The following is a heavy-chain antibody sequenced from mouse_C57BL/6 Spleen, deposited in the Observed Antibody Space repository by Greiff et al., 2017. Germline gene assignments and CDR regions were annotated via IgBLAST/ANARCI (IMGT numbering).Heavy chain of an antibody. CDR3: ASWVYYSNYDWYFDV. Sequence: QVQLQQSGAELAKPGASVKLSCKASGYTFTSYWMHWVKQRPGQGLEWIGYINPSSGYTKYNQKFKDKATLTADKASSTAYMQLSSLTYEDSAVYYCASWVYYSNYDWYFDVWGTGTTVTVSS. CDR1: GYTFTSYW. D-gene: IGHD2-5*01. CDR2: INPSSGYT. J-gene: IGHJ1*03. V-gene: IGHV1-7*01.